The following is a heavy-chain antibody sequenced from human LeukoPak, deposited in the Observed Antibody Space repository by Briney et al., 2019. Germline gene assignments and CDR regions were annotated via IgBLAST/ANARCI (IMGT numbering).Heavy chain of an antibody. Sequence: SQTLSLTCTVSGGSISSGSYYGRWSRQPAGKGLEWIVRIYTSGSTNYNPSLKSRVTISVDTSKNQFSLKLSSVTAADTAVYYCARESRKPDSSSWYGGAVIDYWGQGTLVTVSS. D-gene: IGHD6-13*01. CDR2: IYTSGST. V-gene: IGHV4-61*02. CDR3: ARESRKPDSSSWYGGAVIDY. J-gene: IGHJ4*02. CDR1: GGSISSGSYY.